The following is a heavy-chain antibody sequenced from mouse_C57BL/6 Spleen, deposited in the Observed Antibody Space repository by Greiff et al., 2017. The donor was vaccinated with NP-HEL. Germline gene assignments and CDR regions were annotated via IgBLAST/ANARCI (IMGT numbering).Heavy chain of an antibody. J-gene: IGHJ2*01. D-gene: IGHD1-1*01. CDR3: ARTGSSSDY. V-gene: IGHV1-61*01. Sequence: QVQLQQPGAELVRPGSSVKLSCKASGYTFTSYWMDWVKQRPGQGLEWIGNIYPSDSETHYNQKFKDKATLTVDKSSSTAYMQLSSLTSEDSAVYYCARTGSSSDYWGQGTTLTVSS. CDR2: IYPSDSET. CDR1: GYTFTSYW.